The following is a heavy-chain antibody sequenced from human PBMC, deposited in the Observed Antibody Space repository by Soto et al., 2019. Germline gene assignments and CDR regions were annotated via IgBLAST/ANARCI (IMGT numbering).Heavy chain of an antibody. J-gene: IGHJ3*02. CDR2: ISAYNGNT. V-gene: IGHV1-18*04. CDR3: HTEDSSRAARNGDALDI. D-gene: IGHD3-22*01. Sequence: SLQLSCKASGYTFTSYGISWVRQAPGQGLEWMGWISAYNGNTNYAQKLQGRVTMTTDTSTSTAYMELRSLRSDDTAVYHRHTEDSSRAARNGDALDIWG. CDR1: GYTFTSYG.